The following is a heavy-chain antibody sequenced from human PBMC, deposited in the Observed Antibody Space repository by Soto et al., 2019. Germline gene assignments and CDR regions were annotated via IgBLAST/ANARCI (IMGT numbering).Heavy chain of an antibody. CDR3: ITGSTIAAQNYYFYMDV. V-gene: IGHV3-15*01. J-gene: IGHJ6*03. Sequence: GGSLRLTFASPGISFSNAWMSWVRPAPGKGLDWVGRIKSKTDGGTTDYAAPVKGRFTISRDDSKNTLYLQMNSLKTEDTAVYYCITGSTIAAQNYYFYMDVWGKGTTVTVSS. CDR2: IKSKTDGGTT. CDR1: GISFSNAW. D-gene: IGHD6-6*01.